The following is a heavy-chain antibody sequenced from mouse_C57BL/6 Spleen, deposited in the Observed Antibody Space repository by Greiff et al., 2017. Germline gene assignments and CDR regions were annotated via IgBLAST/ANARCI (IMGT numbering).Heavy chain of an antibody. D-gene: IGHD1-1*01. CDR2: IYPGDGDT. Sequence: QVQLQQSGPELVKPGASVKISCKASGYAFSSSWMNWVKQRPGKGLEWIGRIYPGDGDTNYNGKFKGKATLTADKSSSTAYMQLSSLTSEDSAVFFCARTSPLLRCVDYWGQGTTLTVSA. V-gene: IGHV1-82*01. CDR3: ARTSPLLRCVDY. J-gene: IGHJ2*01. CDR1: GYAFSSSW.